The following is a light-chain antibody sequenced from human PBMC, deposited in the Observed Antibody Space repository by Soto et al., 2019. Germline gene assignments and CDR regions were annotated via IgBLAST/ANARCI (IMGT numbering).Light chain of an antibody. CDR2: EVT. Sequence: QSALTQPRSVSGSPGQSVTISCTGTSSDVGGYNYVSWYQQHPGKAPKLMIYEVTNRPSGVSDRFSGSKSDNTASLTISGLQAEDEADYYCSSYTISSTWVFGGGTKVTVL. CDR3: SSYTISSTWV. CDR1: SSDVGGYNY. V-gene: IGLV2-14*01. J-gene: IGLJ3*02.